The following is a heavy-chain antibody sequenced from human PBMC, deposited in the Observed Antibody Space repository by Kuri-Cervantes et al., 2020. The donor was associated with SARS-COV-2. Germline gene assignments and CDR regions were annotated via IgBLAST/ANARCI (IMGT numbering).Heavy chain of an antibody. Sequence: GESLKISCAVSGGSISSSNWMSWVRQAPGKGLEWVGRIKSKTDGGTTDYAAPVKGRFTISRDDSKNTLYLQMNSLKTEDTAVYYCTTDLPNPTYPRYYYYYYGMDVWGQGTTVTVSS. V-gene: IGHV3-15*01. CDR1: GGSISSSNW. J-gene: IGHJ6*02. CDR2: IKSKTDGGTT. D-gene: IGHD2-2*02. CDR3: TTDLPNPTYPRYYYYYYGMDV.